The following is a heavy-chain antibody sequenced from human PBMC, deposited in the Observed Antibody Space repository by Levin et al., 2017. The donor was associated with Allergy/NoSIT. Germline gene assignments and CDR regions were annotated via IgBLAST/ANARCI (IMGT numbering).Heavy chain of an antibody. CDR1: GFTFNSYG. CDR3: VKMDSRSWSFPDAFDI. D-gene: IGHD3-22*01. V-gene: IGHV3-30*18. J-gene: IGHJ3*02. CDR2: ISYDGNNK. Sequence: GGSLRLSCAASGFTFNSYGMHWVRQAPGKGLEWVAVISYDGNNKYYRDSVKGRFSISRDNSKNTLYLQMNSLRAEDTALYYCVKMDSRSWSFPDAFDIWGQGTMVTVSS.